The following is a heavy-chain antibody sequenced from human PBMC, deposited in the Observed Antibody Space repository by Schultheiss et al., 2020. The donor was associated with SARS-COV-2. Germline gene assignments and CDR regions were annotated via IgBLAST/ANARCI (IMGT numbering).Heavy chain of an antibody. CDR3: ARDLSDCTGGVCYPTNFDY. D-gene: IGHD2-8*02. V-gene: IGHV1-18*01. J-gene: IGHJ4*02. CDR1: GYTFTSYG. CDR2: ISAYNGNT. Sequence: ASVKVSCKASGYTFTSYGINWVRQAPGQGLEWMGWISAYNGNTNYAQKLQGRVTMTTDTSTTTAYMELRSLRSDDTAVYYCARDLSDCTGGVCYPTNFDYWGQGTLVTVSS.